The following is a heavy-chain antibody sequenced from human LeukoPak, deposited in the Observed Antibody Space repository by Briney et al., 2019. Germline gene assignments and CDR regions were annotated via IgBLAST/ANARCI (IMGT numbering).Heavy chain of an antibody. D-gene: IGHD2-2*01. CDR1: GFTFSAYA. CDR3: ARDYAHSYGQFDY. CDR2: IGSDNKP. Sequence: GGSLRLSCEASGFTFSAYAMTWVRQAPGKGLEWVSSIGSDNKPHYSESVKGRFAISRDNSKNTLFLQMNTLRAEDTALYYCARDYAHSYGQFDYWGQGTLVTVSS. V-gene: IGHV3-23*01. J-gene: IGHJ4*02.